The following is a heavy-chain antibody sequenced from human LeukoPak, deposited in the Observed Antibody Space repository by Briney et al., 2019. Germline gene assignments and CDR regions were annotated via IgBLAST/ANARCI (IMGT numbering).Heavy chain of an antibody. CDR3: ARGDTVTTYTETFDY. CDR1: GYTLTELS. Sequence: ASVKVSCKVSGYTLTELSMHWVRQAPGKGLEWMGGFDPEDGETIYAQKFQGRVTMTEDTSTDTAYMELSSLRSEDTAVYYCARGDTVTTYTETFDYWGQGTLVTVSS. V-gene: IGHV1-24*01. D-gene: IGHD4-17*01. CDR2: FDPEDGET. J-gene: IGHJ4*02.